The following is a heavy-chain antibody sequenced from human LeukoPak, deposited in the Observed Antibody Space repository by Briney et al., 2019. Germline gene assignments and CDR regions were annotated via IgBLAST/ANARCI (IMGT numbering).Heavy chain of an antibody. J-gene: IGHJ4*02. CDR1: GFTFGDYA. D-gene: IGHD4-17*01. CDR2: IRSKAYGGTT. V-gene: IGHV3-49*04. Sequence: GGSLRLSCTASGFTFGDYAMSWVRQAPGKGLEWVGFIRSKAYGGTTEYAASVKGRFTISRDDSKSIAYLQMNSLNTEDTAVYYCTRKHDYGDYDASDFDYWGQGTLVSLST. CDR3: TRKHDYGDYDASDFDY.